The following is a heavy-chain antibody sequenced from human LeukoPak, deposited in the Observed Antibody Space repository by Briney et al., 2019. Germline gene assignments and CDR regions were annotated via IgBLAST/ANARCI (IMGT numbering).Heavy chain of an antibody. D-gene: IGHD2-8*02. CDR1: GFTFADDA. Sequence: GGSLRLSCRGSGFTFADDAINWVRQAPGKGLEWVGLVRSRIYGGASEYAASVKGRFTVSRDDSNDIAYLQMSGLTAEDTGVYYCSRGLTSHGKKYWFDYWGQGTLVTVSS. J-gene: IGHJ4*02. CDR2: VRSRIYGGAS. CDR3: SRGLTSHGKKYWFDY. V-gene: IGHV3-49*04.